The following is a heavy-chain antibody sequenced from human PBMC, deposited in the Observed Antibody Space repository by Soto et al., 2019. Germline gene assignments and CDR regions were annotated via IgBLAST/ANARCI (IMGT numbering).Heavy chain of an antibody. J-gene: IGHJ4*01. V-gene: IGHV1-3*01. Sequence: ASVKVSCKASGYTFTSYAMHWVRQAPGQRLEWMGWINAGNGNTKYSQKFQGRVTITRDTSASTAYMELSSLRSEDTAVYYCARDKSIVVVIMDYWGQEPWSPSPQ. CDR2: INAGNGNT. D-gene: IGHD3-22*01. CDR1: GYTFTSYA. CDR3: ARDKSIVVVIMDY.